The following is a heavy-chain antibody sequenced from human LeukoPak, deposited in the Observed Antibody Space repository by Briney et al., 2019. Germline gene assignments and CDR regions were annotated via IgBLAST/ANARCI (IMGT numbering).Heavy chain of an antibody. Sequence: GGSLRLSCAASGFTFSSYEMNWVHQAPGKGLEWVSYISSSGSTIYYADSVKGRFTISRDNAKNSLYLQMNSLRAEDTAVYYCARDAGYNIDYWGQGTLVTVSS. CDR2: ISSSGSTI. V-gene: IGHV3-48*03. D-gene: IGHD5-24*01. CDR3: ARDAGYNIDY. CDR1: GFTFSSYE. J-gene: IGHJ4*02.